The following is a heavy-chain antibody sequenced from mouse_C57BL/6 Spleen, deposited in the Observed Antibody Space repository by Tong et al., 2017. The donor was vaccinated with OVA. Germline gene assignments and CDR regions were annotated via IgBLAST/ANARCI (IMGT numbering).Heavy chain of an antibody. CDR2: IWGGGST. J-gene: IGHJ1*03. CDR1: GFSFNTYA. CDR3: AKRPNFDV. Sequence: VQLQESGGGLVQPKGSLKLSCAASGFSFNTYAMNWVRQAPGKGLEWLGVIWGGGSTNYNSALMSRLSISKDNSKSQVFLKMNSLQTDDTAMYYCAKRPNFDVWGTGTTVTVSS. V-gene: IGHV2-9*01.